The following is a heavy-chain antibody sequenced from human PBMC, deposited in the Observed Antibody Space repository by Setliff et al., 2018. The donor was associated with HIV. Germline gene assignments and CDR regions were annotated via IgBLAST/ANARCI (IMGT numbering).Heavy chain of an antibody. CDR2: IYSTGST. CDR3: ASGPYCSNGVCRDWVWFFDY. Sequence: SETLSLTCTVSSASINSGSNHWNWIRQPAGKGLEWIGRIYSTGSTNYNPSLKSRVTISVDTSKNQFSLKLSSVTAADTAVYYCASGPYCSNGVCRDWVWFFDYWGQGKVVTVSS. J-gene: IGHJ4*02. V-gene: IGHV4-61*02. CDR1: SASINSGSNH. D-gene: IGHD2-8*01.